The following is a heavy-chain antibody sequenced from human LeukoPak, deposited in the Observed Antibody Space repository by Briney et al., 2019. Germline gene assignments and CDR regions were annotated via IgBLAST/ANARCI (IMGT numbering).Heavy chain of an antibody. CDR1: GFTFSSYA. CDR2: INDNGDGT. D-gene: IGHD3-16*01. CDR3: AKGLRTGVEPYMGYHYYMDV. Sequence: HPGGSLRLSCAASGFTFSSYAMSWVRQAPGKGLKWVSTINDNGDGTYYADSVKGRFTISRDNSYNTVSLQMNSLRDEDTGVYYCAKGLRTGVEPYMGYHYYMDVWGKGATVTVSS. J-gene: IGHJ6*03. V-gene: IGHV3-23*01.